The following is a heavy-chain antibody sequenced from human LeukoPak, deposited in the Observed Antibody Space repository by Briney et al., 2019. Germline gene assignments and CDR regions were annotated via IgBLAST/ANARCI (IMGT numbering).Heavy chain of an antibody. CDR2: ISYDGTSK. CDR3: ARGGWGFTMVRGDPLDS. Sequence: PGKSLRLSCAASGFTFSSYAMHWVRLPPGKGLECVAVISYDGTSKSYADSVKGRFTISRDNSKNTLYLQMNSLRAEDTAVYYCARGGWGFTMVRGDPLDSWGQGTLVTVSS. CDR1: GFTFSSYA. D-gene: IGHD3-10*01. J-gene: IGHJ4*02. V-gene: IGHV3-30-3*01.